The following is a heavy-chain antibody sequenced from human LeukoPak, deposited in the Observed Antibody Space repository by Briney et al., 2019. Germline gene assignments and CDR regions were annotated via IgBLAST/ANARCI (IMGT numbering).Heavy chain of an antibody. CDR1: GYSFISYW. CDR3: ASSLGVYDSSGYRVFDY. D-gene: IGHD3-22*01. CDR2: IYPGDSDT. Sequence: GESLKISCKGSGYSFISYWIGWVRQMPGKGLEWMGIIYPGDSDTRYSPSFQGQVTISADKSISTAYLQWSSLKASDTAMYYCASSLGVYDSSGYRVFDYWGQGTLVTLSS. J-gene: IGHJ4*02. V-gene: IGHV5-51*01.